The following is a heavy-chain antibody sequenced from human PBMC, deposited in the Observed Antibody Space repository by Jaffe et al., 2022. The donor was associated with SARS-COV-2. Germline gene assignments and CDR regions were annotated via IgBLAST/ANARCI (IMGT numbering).Heavy chain of an antibody. D-gene: IGHD6-6*01. CDR1: GDSVSSNSAA. Sequence: QVQLQQSGPGLVKPSQTLSLTCAISGDSVSSNSAAWNWIRQSPSRGLEWLGRTYYRSKWYNDYAVSVKSRITINPDTSKNQFSLQLNSVTPEDTAVYYCARVYKSSSSRYYYYYGMDVWGQGTTVTVSS. CDR3: ARVYKSSSSRYYYYYGMDV. J-gene: IGHJ6*02. V-gene: IGHV6-1*01. CDR2: TYYRSKWYN.